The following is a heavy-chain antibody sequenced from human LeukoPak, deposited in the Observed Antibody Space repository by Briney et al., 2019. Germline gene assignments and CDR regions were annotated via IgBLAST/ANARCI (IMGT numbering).Heavy chain of an antibody. V-gene: IGHV1-18*01. J-gene: IGHJ1*01. CDR2: ISAYNGNT. CDR3: ASFAPGIAAAGTWNFQH. D-gene: IGHD6-13*01. Sequence: ASVKVSCKASGYTFTSYGISWVRQAPGQGLERMGWISAYNGNTNYAQKLQGRVTMTTDTSTSTAYMELRSLRSDDTAVYYCASFAPGIAAAGTWNFQHWGQGTLVTVSS. CDR1: GYTFTSYG.